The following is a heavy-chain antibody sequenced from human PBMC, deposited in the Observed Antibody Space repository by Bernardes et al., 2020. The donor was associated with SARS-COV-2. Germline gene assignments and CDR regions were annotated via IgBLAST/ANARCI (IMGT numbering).Heavy chain of an antibody. CDR1: GGTFSSYT. Sequence: SVKVSCKASGGTFSSYTFSWVRQAPGQGLEWMGRIIPILGIANYAQKFQGRVTITADKSTSTAYMELSSLKSEDTAVYYCARDVYDGAVAGFRDDMWGQGTMVTVSS. CDR3: ARDVYDGAVAGFRDDM. CDR2: IIPILGIA. J-gene: IGHJ3*02. D-gene: IGHD6-19*01. V-gene: IGHV1-69*04.